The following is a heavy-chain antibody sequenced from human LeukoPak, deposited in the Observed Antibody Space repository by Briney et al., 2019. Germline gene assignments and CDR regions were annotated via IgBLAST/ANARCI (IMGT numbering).Heavy chain of an antibody. J-gene: IGHJ6*02. CDR2: ISGSGGST. CDR1: GFTFSSYA. Sequence: GGSLRLSCAASGFTFSSYAMSWVRQAPGKGLEWVSAISGSGGSTYYADSVKGRFTISRDNSKNTLYLQMNSLKTEDTAVYYCTTELCFPQTDIVVVPAATNYYYYYGMDVWGQGTTVTVSS. V-gene: IGHV3-23*01. D-gene: IGHD2-2*01. CDR3: TTELCFPQTDIVVVPAATNYYYYYGMDV.